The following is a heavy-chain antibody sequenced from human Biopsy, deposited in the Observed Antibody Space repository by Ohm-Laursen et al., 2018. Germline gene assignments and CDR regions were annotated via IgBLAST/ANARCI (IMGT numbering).Heavy chain of an antibody. J-gene: IGHJ6*02. Sequence: SDTLSLTCPVSGGSMSGDYWSWIRQSPRKGLEWIGHISDRGSTNYNPSLKSRVTISVDTSKNQFSLRLNSVTAADTAVYYCARATNSTGWPYYYFYGMDVWGQGTTVTVSS. D-gene: IGHD2/OR15-2a*01. V-gene: IGHV4-59*07. CDR2: ISDRGST. CDR3: ARATNSTGWPYYYFYGMDV. CDR1: GGSMSGDY.